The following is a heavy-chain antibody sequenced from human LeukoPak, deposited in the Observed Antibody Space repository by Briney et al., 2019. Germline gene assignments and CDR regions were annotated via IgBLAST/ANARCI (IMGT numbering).Heavy chain of an antibody. CDR2: IKQDGSEK. J-gene: IGHJ5*02. Sequence: GGSLRLSCAASGFTFSSYWMSWVRQAPGKGLEWVANIKQDGSEKYYVDSVKGRFTISRDNAKDSLYLQMNSLRAEDTAVYYCAKEVPSEAEDWFDPWGQGTLVTVSS. CDR3: AKEVPSEAEDWFDP. V-gene: IGHV3-7*01. CDR1: GFTFSSYW.